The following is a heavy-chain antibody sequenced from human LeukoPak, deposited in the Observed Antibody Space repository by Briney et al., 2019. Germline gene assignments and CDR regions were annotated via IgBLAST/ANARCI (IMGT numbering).Heavy chain of an antibody. D-gene: IGHD3-22*01. Sequence: PSETLSLTCTVSGGSISSSSYYWGWIRQPPGKGLEWIGRICTSGSTNYNPSLKSRVTMSVDTSKNQFSLKLSSVTAADTAVYYCAREEYYYDSSGSNAFDIWGQGTMVTVSS. J-gene: IGHJ3*02. CDR3: AREEYYYDSSGSNAFDI. V-gene: IGHV4-39*07. CDR1: GGSISSSSYY. CDR2: ICTSGST.